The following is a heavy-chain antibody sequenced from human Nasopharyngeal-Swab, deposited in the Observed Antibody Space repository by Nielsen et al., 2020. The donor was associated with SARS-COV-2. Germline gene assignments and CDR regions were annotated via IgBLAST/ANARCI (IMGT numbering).Heavy chain of an antibody. D-gene: IGHD4-23*01. Sequence: GESLKISCAASGFTFSSYAMHWVRQAPGKGLEWVAVISYDGGNKYYADSVKGRFTISRDNSKNTLYLQMNSLRAEDTAVYYCARDLALRWPLYFDYWGQGTLVTVSS. CDR1: GFTFSSYA. CDR3: ARDLALRWPLYFDY. V-gene: IGHV3-30*04. J-gene: IGHJ4*02. CDR2: ISYDGGNK.